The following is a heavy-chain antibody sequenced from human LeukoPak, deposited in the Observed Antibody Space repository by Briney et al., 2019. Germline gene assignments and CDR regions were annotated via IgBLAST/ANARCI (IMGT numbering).Heavy chain of an antibody. Sequence: GGSLRLSCAASGFTFSSYAMSWVRQAPGKGLEWVSAISGSGGSTYYADSVKGRFTISRDNSKNTLYLQMNSLRAEDTAVYYCAKARSYCSGGSCYYNFDYWGQGTLVTVSS. J-gene: IGHJ4*02. D-gene: IGHD2-15*01. CDR3: AKARSYCSGGSCYYNFDY. CDR1: GFTFSSYA. V-gene: IGHV3-23*01. CDR2: ISGSGGST.